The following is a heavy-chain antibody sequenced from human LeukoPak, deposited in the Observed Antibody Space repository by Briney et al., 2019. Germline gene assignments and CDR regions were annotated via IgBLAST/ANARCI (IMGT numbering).Heavy chain of an antibody. J-gene: IGHJ4*02. CDR1: GYTFTSYD. Sequence: GASVKVSFKASGYTFTSYDINWVRQATGQGLEWMGWMNPNSGNTGYAQKFQGRVTMTRNTSISTAYMELSSLRSEDTAVYYCARGYRYVWGSYRPRSPYYFDYWGQGTLVTVSS. CDR2: MNPNSGNT. D-gene: IGHD3-16*02. CDR3: ARGYRYVWGSYRPRSPYYFDY. V-gene: IGHV1-8*01.